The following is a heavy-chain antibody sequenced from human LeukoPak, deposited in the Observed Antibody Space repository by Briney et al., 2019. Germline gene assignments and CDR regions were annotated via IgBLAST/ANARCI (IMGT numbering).Heavy chain of an antibody. V-gene: IGHV4-34*01. J-gene: IGHJ5*02. D-gene: IGHD2-15*01. CDR1: GGSFSGYY. CDR2: INHSGST. Sequence: PSETLSLTCAVYGGSFSGYYWSWIRQPPGKGLEWIGEINHSGSTHYNPSLKSRVTMSVDTSKNQFSLKLSSVTAADTAVYYCARRPGYCSGGSCYRFDPWGQGTLVTVSS. CDR3: ARRPGYCSGGSCYRFDP.